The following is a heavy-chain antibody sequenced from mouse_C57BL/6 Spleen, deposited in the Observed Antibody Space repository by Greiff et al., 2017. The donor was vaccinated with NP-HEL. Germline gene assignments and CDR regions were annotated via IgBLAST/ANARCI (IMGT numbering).Heavy chain of an antibody. D-gene: IGHD3-2*02. CDR1: GYTFTSYT. CDR3: ERFLSMDY. V-gene: IGHV1-4*01. CDR2: INPSSGYT. Sequence: VKLMESGAELARPGASVKMSCKASGYTFTSYTMHWVKQRPGQGLEWIGYINPSSGYTKYNQKFKDKATLTADKSSSTAYMQLSSLTSEDSAVYYCERFLSMDYRGKGTSVTVSS. J-gene: IGHJ4*01.